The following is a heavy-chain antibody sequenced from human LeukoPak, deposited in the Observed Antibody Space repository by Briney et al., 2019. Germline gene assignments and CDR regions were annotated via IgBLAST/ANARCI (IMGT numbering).Heavy chain of an antibody. J-gene: IGHJ4*02. V-gene: IGHV4-30-2*01. CDR3: ARGLWFTFGGVKYYFDY. Sequence: PSQTLSLTCAVSGGSISSGGYSWSWIRQPPGKGLEWIGYIYHSGSTYYNPSLKSRVTISVDTSKNQFSLKLSSVTAADTAVYYCARGLWFTFGGVKYYFDYWGQGTLVTVSS. CDR1: GGSISSGGYS. D-gene: IGHD3-16*01. CDR2: IYHSGST.